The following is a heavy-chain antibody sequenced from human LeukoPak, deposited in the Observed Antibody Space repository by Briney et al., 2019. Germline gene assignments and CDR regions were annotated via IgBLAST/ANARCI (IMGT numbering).Heavy chain of an antibody. D-gene: IGHD1-26*01. Sequence: PGGSLRLSCAASGFTYGNYLMHWVRQAPGKGLVWVSRISPDGRSTNYADFVKGRFTVSRDNAKNSLYLQMNSLRAEDTAVYYCARDWSGSYDYWGQGTLVTVSS. J-gene: IGHJ4*02. CDR1: GFTYGNYL. V-gene: IGHV3-74*01. CDR2: ISPDGRST. CDR3: ARDWSGSYDY.